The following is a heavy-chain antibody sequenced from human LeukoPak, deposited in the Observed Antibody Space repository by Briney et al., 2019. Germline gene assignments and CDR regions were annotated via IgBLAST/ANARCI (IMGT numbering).Heavy chain of an antibody. CDR2: IYYIGST. CDR1: GGSISRTSYY. Sequence: SETLSLTCSVSGGSISRTSYYWGWIRQPPGKGLEWIGSIYYIGSTYYNPSLKSLVTISVDTSKNQFSLKWSALTSSHTPVYFCARHRGDNYESTGRFDCWGQGTLVTVSS. J-gene: IGHJ4*02. V-gene: IGHV4-39*01. D-gene: IGHD3-22*01. CDR3: ARHRGDNYESTGRFDC.